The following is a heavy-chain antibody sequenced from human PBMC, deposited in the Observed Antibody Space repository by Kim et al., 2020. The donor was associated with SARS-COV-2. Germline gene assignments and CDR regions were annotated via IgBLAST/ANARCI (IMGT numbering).Heavy chain of an antibody. V-gene: IGHV1-46*01. Sequence: ASVKVSCKASGYAFITSHIHWVRQVPAQGLEWMGMFTPSGGNTAFAQRFQGRVTMAGDTSTSTAYMELSSLRSEDTAVYYCGRDLHNSWCIDHWGQGTLVTVSS. J-gene: IGHJ4*02. CDR2: FTPSGGNT. CDR3: GRDLHNSWCIDH. CDR1: GYAFITSH. D-gene: IGHD1-1*01.